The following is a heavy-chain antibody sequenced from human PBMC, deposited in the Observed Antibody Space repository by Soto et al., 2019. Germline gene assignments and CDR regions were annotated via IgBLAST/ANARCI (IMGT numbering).Heavy chain of an antibody. V-gene: IGHV3-23*01. Sequence: EVQLLESGGGLVQPGGSLRLSCAASGFTFSSYAMSWVRQAPGKGLEWVSAISGSGGSTYYADSVKGRFTISRDNSKNTLYLQLNSLTAEDTALYYCARDADTSGYFSYFDQWGQGTLVSVSS. D-gene: IGHD3-22*01. CDR1: GFTFSSYA. CDR3: ARDADTSGYFSYFDQ. CDR2: ISGSGGST. J-gene: IGHJ4*02.